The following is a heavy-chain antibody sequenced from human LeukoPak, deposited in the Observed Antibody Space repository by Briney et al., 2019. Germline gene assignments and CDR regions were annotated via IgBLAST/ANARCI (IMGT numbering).Heavy chain of an antibody. V-gene: IGHV1-2*02. J-gene: IGHJ3*02. CDR2: INPNSGGT. Sequence: ASVKVSCKASGYTFTGYYMHWVRQAPGQGLEWMGWINPNSGGTNYAQKFQGRVTMTRDTSISTAYMELSRLRSDDTAVYYCARPITMVRGVIIVSDAFEIWGQGTMVTVSS. D-gene: IGHD3-10*01. CDR3: ARPITMVRGVIIVSDAFEI. CDR1: GYTFTGYY.